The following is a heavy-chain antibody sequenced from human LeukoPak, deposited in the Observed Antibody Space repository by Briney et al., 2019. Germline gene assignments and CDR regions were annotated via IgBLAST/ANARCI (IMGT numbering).Heavy chain of an antibody. CDR2: ISNDGSII. V-gene: IGHV3-30*18. Sequence: GSLRLSCAASGFMFSDYGMHWVRQAPGKGLEWVAVISNDGSIIYYADSVKGRFTISRDNSKNTLHLQMNSPRPDDTAVYYCAKDGPYCGGITCYFRYFDLWGRGTLVTVSS. CDR1: GFMFSDYG. CDR3: AKDGPYCGGITCYFRYFDL. J-gene: IGHJ2*01. D-gene: IGHD2-21*01.